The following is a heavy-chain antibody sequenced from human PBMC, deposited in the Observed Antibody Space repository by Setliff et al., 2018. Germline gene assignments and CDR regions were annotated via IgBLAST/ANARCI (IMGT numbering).Heavy chain of an antibody. Sequence: PVASVKVSCKASGGTFRSYGISWVRQAPGQGLEWMGGTIPSFGSTNYAQKFQDRVTIITDESTSTAYMELSSLRTEDTAVYYCAREGVDTRSSTDYRYYMDVWGKGTTVTGSS. CDR3: AREGVDTRSSTDYRYYMDV. CDR1: GGTFRSYG. V-gene: IGHV1-69*05. J-gene: IGHJ6*03. D-gene: IGHD5-18*01. CDR2: TIPSFGST.